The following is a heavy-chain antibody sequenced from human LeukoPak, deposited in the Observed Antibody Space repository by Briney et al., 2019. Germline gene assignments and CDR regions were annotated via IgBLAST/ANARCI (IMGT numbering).Heavy chain of an antibody. J-gene: IGHJ6*03. CDR3: ARLGVVPAAMSWYYYYYMDV. V-gene: IGHV4-34*01. D-gene: IGHD2-2*01. Sequence: KTSETLSLTCAVYGGSFGGYYWSWIRQPPGKGLEWIGEINHSGGTNYNPSLKSRVTISVDTSKNQFSLKLSSVTAADTAVYYCARLGVVPAAMSWYYYYYMDVWGKGTTVTVSS. CDR2: INHSGGT. CDR1: GGSFGGYY.